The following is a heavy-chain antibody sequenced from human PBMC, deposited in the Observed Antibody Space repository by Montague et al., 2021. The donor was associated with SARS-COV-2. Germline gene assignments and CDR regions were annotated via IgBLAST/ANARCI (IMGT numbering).Heavy chain of an antibody. CDR2: PSHGGDTA. J-gene: IGHJ4*02. V-gene: IGHV3-23*01. D-gene: IGHD2-15*01. CDR3: VPLGYCSDGSCSDFDS. Sequence: SLRLSCAGSGFSFSNYVMSWVRQAPGKGLEWVSSPSHGGDTAYYADSVKGRFTISRDNSKSTLYLQMNSLRAEDTAIYYCVPLGYCSDGSCSDFDSWGQGTLVTVSS. CDR1: GFSFSNYV.